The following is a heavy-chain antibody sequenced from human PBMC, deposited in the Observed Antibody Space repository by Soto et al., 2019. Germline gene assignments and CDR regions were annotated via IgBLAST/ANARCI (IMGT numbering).Heavy chain of an antibody. V-gene: IGHV3-23*01. CDR3: AKDRVLASGYYYYYYGMDV. CDR1: GFTFSSYA. CDR2: ISGSGDST. D-gene: IGHD2-8*02. Sequence: GGSLRLSCAASGFTFSSYAMSWVRQAPGKGLEWVSAISGSGDSTYYADSVKGRFTISRDNSKNTLYLQMNSLRAEDTAVYYCAKDRVLASGYYYYYYGMDVWGQGTTVTVSS. J-gene: IGHJ6*02.